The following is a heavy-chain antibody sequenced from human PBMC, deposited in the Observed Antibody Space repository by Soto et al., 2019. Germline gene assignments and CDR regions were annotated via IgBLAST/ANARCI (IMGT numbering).Heavy chain of an antibody. Sequence: SETLSLTCTVSGGSISSYYWSWIRQPPGKGLEWIGYIYYSGSTNYNPSLKSRVTISVDTSKNQFSLKLSSVTAADTAVYYCSRGIAARPFYFDYWGQGTLVTVS. J-gene: IGHJ4*02. CDR1: GGSISSYY. CDR3: SRGIAARPFYFDY. D-gene: IGHD6-6*01. CDR2: IYYSGST. V-gene: IGHV4-59*01.